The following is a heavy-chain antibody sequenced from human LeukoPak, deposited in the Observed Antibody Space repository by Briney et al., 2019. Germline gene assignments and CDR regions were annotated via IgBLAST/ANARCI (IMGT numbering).Heavy chain of an antibody. V-gene: IGHV3-74*01. D-gene: IGHD3-22*01. J-gene: IGHJ4*02. CDR3: AKDLDSSGYYDSAGY. CDR2: INSDESTT. Sequence: GGSLRLSCAASGFTFSSYWMHWVRQAPGKGLVWVSRINSDESTTNYADSVKGRFTISRDNSKNTLYLQMNSLRAEDTAVYYCAKDLDSSGYYDSAGYWGQGTLVTVSS. CDR1: GFTFSSYW.